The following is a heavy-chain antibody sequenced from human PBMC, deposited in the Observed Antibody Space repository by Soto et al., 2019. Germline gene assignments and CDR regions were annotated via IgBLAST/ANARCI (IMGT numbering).Heavy chain of an antibody. CDR3: AREYYGTTTWIDY. CDR1: GYTFTSYP. Sequence: QVQLVQSAPELQRPGDSVKVSCKTSGYTFTSYPYSWVRQAPGQGLEWMGWVNSYDGTTKVAQQFRDRITLTADKSAATVFMELRRLTSDDTAVYYCAREYYGTTTWIDYCGQGTLVAVSS. D-gene: IGHD1-7*01. J-gene: IGHJ4*02. V-gene: IGHV1-18*04. CDR2: VNSYDGTT.